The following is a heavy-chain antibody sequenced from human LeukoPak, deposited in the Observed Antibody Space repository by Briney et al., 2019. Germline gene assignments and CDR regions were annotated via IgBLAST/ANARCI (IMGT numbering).Heavy chain of an antibody. CDR3: ARWGSGYNLFDY. CDR1: GFIFEDYG. Sequence: GGSLRLSCAPSGFIFEDYGMHWVRQAPGKGLEWVSGINWNGDSTGYAASVKGRFTISRDNAKNSLYLQMNSLRAEDTALYYCARWGSGYNLFDYWGQGILVTVSS. CDR2: INWNGDST. D-gene: IGHD3-3*01. J-gene: IGHJ4*02. V-gene: IGHV3-20*04.